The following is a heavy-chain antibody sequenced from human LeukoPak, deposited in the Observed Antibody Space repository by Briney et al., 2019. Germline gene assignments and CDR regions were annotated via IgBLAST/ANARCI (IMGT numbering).Heavy chain of an antibody. CDR2: LYNSAST. Sequence: SETLSLTCTVSGGSISCSTYYWRWIRQPPGKGLEWIGSLYNSASTHYNPSLKSRVTMAVDTSKNQFSLMLRSVTAAATTIYYCARNKSITAACNYSWGQGTLVTVSS. J-gene: IGHJ4*02. CDR1: GGSISCSTYY. D-gene: IGHD1-20*01. V-gene: IGHV4-39*01. CDR3: ARNKSITAACNYS.